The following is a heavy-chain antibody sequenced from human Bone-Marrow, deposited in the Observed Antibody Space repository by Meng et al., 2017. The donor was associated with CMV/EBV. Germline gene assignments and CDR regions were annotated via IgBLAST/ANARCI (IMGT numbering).Heavy chain of an antibody. V-gene: IGHV2-5*02. J-gene: IGHJ5*01. CDR1: TSGVA. CDR2: IYWDDDK. D-gene: IGHD3-3*01. CDR3: AHIISSPKAELRFLEWFDY. Sequence: TSGVAVGWIRQPPGKALGWLALIYWDDDKRYSPSLKSRLTITKDTSKNQVVLTMTNMDPVDTATYYCAHIISSPKAELRFLEWFDYWGQGTLVTVSS.